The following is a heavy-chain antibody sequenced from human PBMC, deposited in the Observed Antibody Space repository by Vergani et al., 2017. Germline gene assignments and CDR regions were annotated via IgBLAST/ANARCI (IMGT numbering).Heavy chain of an antibody. V-gene: IGHV3-30-3*01. CDR2: ISYDGTEK. D-gene: IGHD2-15*01. J-gene: IGHJ4*02. CDR3: ARRGKGIIMVVPSTHL. CDR1: GFSFGNYA. Sequence: QVKLEESGGGVVQPGRSLRLSCAASGFSFGNYAMHWVRQAPGKGLEWVGVISYDGTEKKYADSVNGRFTISRDNSKKMMSLQMNSLRVEDTAVYYCARRGKGIIMVVPSTHLWGQGNQVSVS.